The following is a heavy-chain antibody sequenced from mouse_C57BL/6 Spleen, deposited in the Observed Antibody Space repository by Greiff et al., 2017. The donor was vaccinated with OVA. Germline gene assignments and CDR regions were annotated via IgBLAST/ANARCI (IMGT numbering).Heavy chain of an antibody. J-gene: IGHJ1*03. D-gene: IGHD1-1*01. CDR2: IDPNSGGT. Sequence: QVQLQQPGAELVKPGASVKLSCKASGYTFTSYWMHWVKQRPGRGLEWIGRIDPNSGGTKYNEKFKSKATLTVDKPSSTAYMQLSSLTSEDSAVYDCARGILGTVVDHWYFDVWGTGTTVTVSS. CDR1: GYTFTSYW. CDR3: ARGILGTVVDHWYFDV. V-gene: IGHV1-72*01.